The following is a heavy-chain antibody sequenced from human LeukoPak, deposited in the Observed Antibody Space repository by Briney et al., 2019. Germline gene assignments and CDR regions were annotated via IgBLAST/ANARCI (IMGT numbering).Heavy chain of an antibody. CDR2: ISYDGSNK. J-gene: IGHJ4*02. D-gene: IGHD4-17*01. Sequence: PGGSLRLSCAASGVTFSSYGMHWVRQAPGKGLEWVAFISYDGSNKYYADSVKGRFTISRDNSKNTLHLQMNSLRAEDTAVYYCAKGGGYGDHLFDYWGQGTLVTVSS. CDR1: GVTFSSYG. CDR3: AKGGGYGDHLFDY. V-gene: IGHV3-30*18.